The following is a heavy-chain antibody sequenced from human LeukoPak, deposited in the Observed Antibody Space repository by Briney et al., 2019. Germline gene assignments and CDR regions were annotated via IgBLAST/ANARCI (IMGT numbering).Heavy chain of an antibody. D-gene: IGHD3-3*01. CDR2: ISSSSSYI. Sequence: GGSLRLSCAASGFTITDSWMNWVRQAPGKGLEWVSSISSSSSYIYYADSVKGRFTISRDNAKNSLYLQMNSLRAEDTAVYYCAREMVPYDFWSGYQVWGQGTLVTVSS. V-gene: IGHV3-21*01. J-gene: IGHJ4*02. CDR3: AREMVPYDFWSGYQV. CDR1: GFTITDSW.